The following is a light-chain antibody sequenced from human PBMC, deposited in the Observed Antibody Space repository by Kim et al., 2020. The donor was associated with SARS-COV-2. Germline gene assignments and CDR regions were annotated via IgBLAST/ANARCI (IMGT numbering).Light chain of an antibody. J-gene: IGKJ2*01. Sequence: AIRMTQSPSSFSASTGDRVTITSRASQGISSYLAWYQQKPGKAPKLLIYAASTLQSGVPSRFSGSGSGTDFTLTISCLQSEDFATYYCQQYYSYPRTFGQGTTLEI. CDR3: QQYYSYPRT. V-gene: IGKV1-8*01. CDR1: QGISSY. CDR2: AAS.